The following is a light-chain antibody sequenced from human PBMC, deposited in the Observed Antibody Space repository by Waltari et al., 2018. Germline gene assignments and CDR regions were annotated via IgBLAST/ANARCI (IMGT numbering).Light chain of an antibody. J-gene: IGKJ2*01. V-gene: IGKV1-39*01. CDR1: QSISTY. Sequence: DIQMTQSPSSLSTAVGDRVAITCRESQSISTYLNWYQQTPGKAPKLLIYPASSLQSGVPPRFSGSGSGTDFTLTISSLQPEDFVTYYCQQSYSTPRTFGQGTRLEIK. CDR3: QQSYSTPRT. CDR2: PAS.